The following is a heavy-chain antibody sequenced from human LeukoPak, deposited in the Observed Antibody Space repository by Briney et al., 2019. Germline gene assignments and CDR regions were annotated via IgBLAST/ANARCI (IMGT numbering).Heavy chain of an antibody. J-gene: IGHJ6*03. V-gene: IGHV4-39*07. D-gene: IGHD3-22*01. CDR2: IYYSGST. CDR1: GGSISSTNYY. Sequence: PSETLSLTCTVSGGSISSTNYYWGWIRQPPGKGLEWIGSIYYSGSTYYNPSLKSRVTISVDTSKNQFSLKLSSVTAADTAVYYCARGTNYYDSSGYWGGDYYYYYMDVWGKGTTVTISS. CDR3: ARGTNYYDSSGYWGGDYYYYYMDV.